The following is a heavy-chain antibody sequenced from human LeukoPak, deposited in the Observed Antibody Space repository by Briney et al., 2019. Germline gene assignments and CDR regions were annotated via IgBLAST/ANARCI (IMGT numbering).Heavy chain of an antibody. D-gene: IGHD3-10*01. CDR2: IYSGGST. V-gene: IGHV3-66*01. CDR3: AKNAHYGSGSYSLGGH. J-gene: IGHJ4*02. Sequence: GGSLRLSCAASGFTVSSNYMSWVRQAPGKGLEWVSVIYSGGSTYYADSVKGRFTISRDNSKNTLYLQMNSLRAEDTAVYYCAKNAHYGSGSYSLGGHWGQGTLVTVSS. CDR1: GFTVSSNY.